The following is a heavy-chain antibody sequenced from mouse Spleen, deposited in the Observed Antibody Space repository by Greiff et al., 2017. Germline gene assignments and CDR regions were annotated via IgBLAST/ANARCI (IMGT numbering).Heavy chain of an antibody. V-gene: IGHV14-4*01. CDR1: GFNIKDDY. CDR2: IDPENGDT. J-gene: IGHJ3*01. Sequence: EVQLQQSGAELVRPGASVKSSCTASGFNIKDDYMHWVKQRPEQGLEWIGWIDPENGDTEYASKFQGKATITADTSSNTAYLQLSSLTSEDTAVYYCTTRYYGNYAGFAYWGQGTLVTVSA. D-gene: IGHD2-1*01. CDR3: TTRYYGNYAGFAY.